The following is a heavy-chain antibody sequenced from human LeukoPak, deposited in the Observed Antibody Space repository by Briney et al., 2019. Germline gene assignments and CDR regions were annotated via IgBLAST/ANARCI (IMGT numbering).Heavy chain of an antibody. Sequence: SETLSLTCTVSNYSISSGYYWGWIRQPPGKGLEFIGSIYQSGSTYYNPSLESRVTISVDTSRNQFSLELSSVTAADTAVYFCAREAEWASSWVDYWGQGTLVTVSS. V-gene: IGHV4-38-2*02. CDR1: NYSISSGYY. D-gene: IGHD6-13*01. CDR3: AREAEWASSWVDY. J-gene: IGHJ4*02. CDR2: IYQSGST.